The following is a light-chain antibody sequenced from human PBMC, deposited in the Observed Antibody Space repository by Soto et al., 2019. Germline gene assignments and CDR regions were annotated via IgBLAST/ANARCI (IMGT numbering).Light chain of an antibody. J-gene: IGKJ4*01. CDR1: QSVSSY. V-gene: IGKV3-11*01. CDR2: DAS. CDR3: QQRSNWPLI. Sequence: EIVLTQSPATLSLSPGERATLSCRASQSVSSYLAWYQQKPGQAPRLLIYDASNRATGIPARFSGSGSGTDFTINISSLEPEDFAVYYCQQRSNWPLIFGGGTKVEIK.